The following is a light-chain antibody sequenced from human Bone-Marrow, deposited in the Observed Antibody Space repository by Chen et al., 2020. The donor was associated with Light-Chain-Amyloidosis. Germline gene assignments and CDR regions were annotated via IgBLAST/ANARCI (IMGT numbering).Light chain of an antibody. J-gene: IGLJ3*02. CDR2: DVS. V-gene: IGLV2-14*03. CDR1: SSDVGGYNY. CDR3: SSYTRSSTWL. Sequence: QSALTQPPSASGSPGQSVTISCTGTSSDVGGYNYVSWYQQHPGTAPKLVIFDVSYRPSGISNRFSGSKSGNTASLTISGLQAEDEADYYCSSYTRSSTWLFGGGTRLTVL.